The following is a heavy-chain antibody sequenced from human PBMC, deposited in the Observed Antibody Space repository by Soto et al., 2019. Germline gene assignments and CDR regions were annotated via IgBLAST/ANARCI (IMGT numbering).Heavy chain of an antibody. Sequence: SETLSLTCAVYGGSFSGYYWSWIRQPPGKGLEWIGEINHSGSTNYNPSLKSRVTISVDTSKNQFSLKLSSVTAADTAVYYCARAVRNLGWTPAYWGQGTLVTVSS. CDR1: GGSFSGYY. CDR2: INHSGST. CDR3: ARAVRNLGWTPAY. D-gene: IGHD6-19*01. J-gene: IGHJ4*02. V-gene: IGHV4-34*01.